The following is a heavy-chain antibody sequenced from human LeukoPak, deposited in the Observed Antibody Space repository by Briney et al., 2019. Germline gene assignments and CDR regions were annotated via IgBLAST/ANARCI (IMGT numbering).Heavy chain of an antibody. Sequence: GGSLRLSCAASGFTFSNAWMSWVRQAPGKGLEWVGRIKSKTDGGTTDYAAPVKGRFTISRDDSKNTLNLQMNSLKTEDTAVYYCTTVKEANDAFDIWGQGTMVTVSS. CDR1: GFTFSNAW. CDR2: IKSKTDGGTT. CDR3: TTVKEANDAFDI. V-gene: IGHV3-15*01. J-gene: IGHJ3*02.